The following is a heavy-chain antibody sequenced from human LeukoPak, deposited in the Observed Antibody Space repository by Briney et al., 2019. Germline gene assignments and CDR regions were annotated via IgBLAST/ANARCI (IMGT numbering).Heavy chain of an antibody. J-gene: IGHJ4*02. V-gene: IGHV1-2*02. CDR3: ARSPGYYDILTGYFL. Sequence: GASVKVSCKASGYTFTGYYMHWVRQAPGQGLEWMGWINPNSGGTNYAQKFQGRVTMTRDTSISTAYMELSRLRSGDTAVYYCARSPGYYDILTGYFLWGQGTLVTVSS. D-gene: IGHD3-9*01. CDR2: INPNSGGT. CDR1: GYTFTGYY.